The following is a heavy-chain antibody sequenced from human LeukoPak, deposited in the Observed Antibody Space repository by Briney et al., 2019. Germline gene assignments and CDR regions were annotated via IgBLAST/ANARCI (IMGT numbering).Heavy chain of an antibody. D-gene: IGHD3-22*01. CDR2: IRYDGSNK. CDR1: GFTFSSYA. V-gene: IGHV3-30*02. CDR3: AKDSGGYYNWFDP. J-gene: IGHJ5*02. Sequence: QAGGSLRHSCAASGFTFSSYAMSWVRQAPGKGLEWVAFIRYDGSNKYYADSVKGRFTISRDNSKNTLYLQMNSLRAEDTAVYYCAKDSGGYYNWFDPWGQGTLVTVSS.